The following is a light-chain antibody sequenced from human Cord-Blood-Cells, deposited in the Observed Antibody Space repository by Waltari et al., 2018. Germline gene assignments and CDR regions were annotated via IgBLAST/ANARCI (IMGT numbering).Light chain of an antibody. CDR1: QGISSW. CDR2: ATS. V-gene: IGKV1-12*01. Sequence: DIQMTQSPSSVSASVGDRVTITSRARQGISSWLDWYQQKPRIAPKLLSYATSSLQSGVPSRIRGRGSGKDFSLTINSLRPEDFATYYRPKASCFPYTFGHGTKLEIK. J-gene: IGKJ2*01. CDR3: PKASCFPYT.